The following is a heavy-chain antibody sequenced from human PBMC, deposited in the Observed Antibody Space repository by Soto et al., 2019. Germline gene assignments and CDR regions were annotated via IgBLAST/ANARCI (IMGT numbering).Heavy chain of an antibody. CDR3: ARWGNGYSTTSYGVGGFDY. D-gene: IGHD5-12*01. CDR1: GASISSSY. Sequence: SETLSLTCTVSGASISSSYWSWIRQPPGKGLEWIGYIFHSGTTNYNPSLKSRVTISVDTSKNQFSLNLSSLTTADTAVYFCARWGNGYSTTSYGVGGFDYWGQGTLVTVSS. CDR2: IFHSGTT. V-gene: IGHV4-59*01. J-gene: IGHJ4*02.